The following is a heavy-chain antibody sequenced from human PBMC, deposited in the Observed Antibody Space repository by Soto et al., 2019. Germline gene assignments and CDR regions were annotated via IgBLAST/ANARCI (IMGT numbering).Heavy chain of an antibody. J-gene: IGHJ5*02. V-gene: IGHV3-9*01. CDR2: ISWTRGSI. Sequence: EVQLVESGGGLVQPGRSLRLSCAASGFTFDDYAMHWVRQAPGKGLEWVSGISWTRGSIGYADSVKGRFTISRDNAKNYLYLQMNRLRDEDTALYYCAKDFTPFGELLYHWFDPWGQGTLVTVSS. D-gene: IGHD3-10*01. CDR3: AKDFTPFGELLYHWFDP. CDR1: GFTFDDYA.